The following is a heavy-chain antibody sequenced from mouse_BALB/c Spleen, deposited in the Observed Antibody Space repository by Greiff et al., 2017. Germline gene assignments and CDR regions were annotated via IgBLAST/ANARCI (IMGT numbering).Heavy chain of an antibody. CDR2: ISSGGSYT. V-gene: IGHV5-6*02. D-gene: IGHD1-1*01. J-gene: IGHJ3*01. CDR3: ARQDYGSRAAWFAY. CDR1: GFTFSSYG. Sequence: EVMLVESGGDLVKPGGSLKLSCAASGFTFSSYGMSWVRQTPDKRLEWVATISSGGSYTYYPDSVKGRFTISRDNAKNTLYLQMSSLKSEDTAMYYCARQDYGSRAAWFAYWGQGTLVTVSA.